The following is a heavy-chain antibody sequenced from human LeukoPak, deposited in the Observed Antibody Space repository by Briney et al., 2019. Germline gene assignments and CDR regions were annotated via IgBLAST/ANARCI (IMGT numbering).Heavy chain of an antibody. CDR2: INPSDGST. CDR1: GYTFTSYH. CDR3: ARSSASRGDNYYYYMDV. J-gene: IGHJ6*03. V-gene: IGHV1-46*01. Sequence: GASVKVSCKASGYTFTSYHIHWVRQAPGQGLEWMGIINPSDGSTSYAQKFQGRVTMTRDTSASTVYMELSSLRSEDTAVYYCARSSASRGDNYYYYMDVWGKGTTVTVSS. D-gene: IGHD2-15*01.